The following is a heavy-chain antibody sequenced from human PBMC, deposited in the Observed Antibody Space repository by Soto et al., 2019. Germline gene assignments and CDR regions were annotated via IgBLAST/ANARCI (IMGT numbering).Heavy chain of an antibody. Sequence: SETLSLTCTVSGGSISSYYWSWIRQPPGKGLEWIGYIYYSGSTNYNPSLKSRVTISVDTSKNQFSLKLSSVTAADTAVYYCAGIVVTMVREDNWFDPWGQGTLVTVSS. CDR1: GGSISSYY. CDR3: AGIVVTMVREDNWFDP. J-gene: IGHJ5*02. D-gene: IGHD3-10*01. CDR2: IYYSGST. V-gene: IGHV4-59*01.